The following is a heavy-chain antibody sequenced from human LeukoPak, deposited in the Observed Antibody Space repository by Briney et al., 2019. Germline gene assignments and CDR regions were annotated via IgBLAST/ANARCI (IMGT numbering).Heavy chain of an antibody. J-gene: IGHJ4*02. V-gene: IGHV3-48*03. D-gene: IGHD3-10*01. CDR1: GFGFSSYE. CDR3: ARDSSGNFIPDYFDY. CDR2: ISATGNTI. Sequence: GGSLRLSCATSGFGFSSYEMNWVRQAPGKGLEWVSDISATGNTIYYADSVKGRFTISRDNAKNSLYLQMNSLRAEDTAVYYCARDSSGNFIPDYFDYWGQGTLVTVSS.